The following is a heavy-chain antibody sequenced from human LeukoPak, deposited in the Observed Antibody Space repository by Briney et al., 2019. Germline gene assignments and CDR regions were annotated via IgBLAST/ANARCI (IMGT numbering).Heavy chain of an antibody. V-gene: IGHV3-11*04. CDR1: GFTFSDYY. Sequence: PGGPLRLSCAASGFTFSDYYMSWIRQAPGKVLEWVSYISSSGSARYYADSVKGRFTISRDNAKNPLYLQMNSLRAEDTAVYYCAIPDRRYGDAFDIWGQGTMVTVSS. D-gene: IGHD3-9*01. CDR2: ISSSGSAR. J-gene: IGHJ3*02. CDR3: AIPDRRYGDAFDI.